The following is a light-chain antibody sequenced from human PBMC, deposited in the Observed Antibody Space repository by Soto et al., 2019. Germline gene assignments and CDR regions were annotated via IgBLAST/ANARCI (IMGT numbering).Light chain of an antibody. CDR1: SGHSSYI. J-gene: IGLJ3*02. CDR3: ETWDSNIHWV. V-gene: IGLV4-60*02. Sequence: QPVLTQSSSASASLGSSVTLTCTLSSGHSSYIIAWHQQQPGKAPRYLMKLEGSGSYNKGSGVPDRFSGSSSGADRYLTISNLQVEDEADYYCETWDSNIHWVFGGGTKVTVL. CDR2: LEGSGSY.